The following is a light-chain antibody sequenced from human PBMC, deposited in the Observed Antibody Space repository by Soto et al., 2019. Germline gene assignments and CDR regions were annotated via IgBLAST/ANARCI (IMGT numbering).Light chain of an antibody. CDR1: TSEVGGYNY. V-gene: IGLV2-8*01. CDR2: EVR. CDR3: SSYTGTNNFGV. J-gene: IGLJ1*01. Sequence: QSALTQPPSASGSPGQSVTISCTGSTSEVGGYNYVSWYQQHPGKAPKLVIYEVRKLPSGVPDRFSGSKSGNTASLTVSGLQAEDGADYYCSSYTGTNNFGVFVPGTKLTVL.